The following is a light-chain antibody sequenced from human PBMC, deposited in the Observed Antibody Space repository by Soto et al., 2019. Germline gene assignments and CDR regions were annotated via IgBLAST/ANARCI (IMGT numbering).Light chain of an antibody. CDR2: GAS. CDR3: QQYSNWPWT. J-gene: IGKJ1*01. CDR1: QSVSSN. V-gene: IGKV3-15*01. Sequence: EIMMTQSPTTLSVSPGARATLSCRASQSVSSNFAWFQQKPGQAPRLLIYGASTRATGIPARFSGSGSGTEFTLTISSLQSEDFAVYYCQQYSNWPWTFGQGTKVAIK.